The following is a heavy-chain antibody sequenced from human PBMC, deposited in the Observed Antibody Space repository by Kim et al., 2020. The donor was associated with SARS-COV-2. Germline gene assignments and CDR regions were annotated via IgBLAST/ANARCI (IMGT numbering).Heavy chain of an antibody. CDR1: GGTFSSYA. D-gene: IGHD1-20*01. CDR2: IIPIFGTA. J-gene: IGHJ6*02. Sequence: SVKVSCKASGGTFSSYAISWVRQAPGQGLEWMGGIIPIFGTANYAQKFQGRVTITADESTSTAYMELSSLRSEDTAVYYCASPNWKGDYYGMDVWGQGTTVTVSS. CDR3: ASPNWKGDYYGMDV. V-gene: IGHV1-69*13.